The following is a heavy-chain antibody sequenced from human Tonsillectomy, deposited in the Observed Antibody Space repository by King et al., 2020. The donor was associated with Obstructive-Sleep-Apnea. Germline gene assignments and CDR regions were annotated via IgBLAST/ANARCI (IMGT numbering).Heavy chain of an antibody. Sequence: LQLQESDSGLVKPLQTLSLTCAVSGGSIRSGGYYCNWIRQQPWKSLGWIGSIYASVSTDYSLSRKVRVTISVDRPKNQFSLRLNSVTAADTAVYYCARALDYGGHYFDYWGQGTLVPVSS. V-gene: IGHV4-30-2*01. D-gene: IGHD4-23*01. CDR2: IYASVST. CDR1: GGSIRSGGYY. CDR3: ARALDYGGHYFDY. J-gene: IGHJ4*02.